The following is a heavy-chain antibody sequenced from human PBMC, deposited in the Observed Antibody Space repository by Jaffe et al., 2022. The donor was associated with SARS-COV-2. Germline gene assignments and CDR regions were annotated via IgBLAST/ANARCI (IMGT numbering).Heavy chain of an antibody. D-gene: IGHD3-22*01. CDR2: ISAYNGNT. Sequence: QVQLVQSGAEVKKPGASVKVSCKASGYTFTSYGISWVRQAPGQGLEWMGWISAYNGNTNYAQKLQGRVTMTTDTSTSTAYMELRSLRSDDTAVYYCARDFVNYYDSSGYYHDRPFDYWGQGTLVTVSS. V-gene: IGHV1-18*01. CDR3: ARDFVNYYDSSGYYHDRPFDY. CDR1: GYTFTSYG. J-gene: IGHJ4*02.